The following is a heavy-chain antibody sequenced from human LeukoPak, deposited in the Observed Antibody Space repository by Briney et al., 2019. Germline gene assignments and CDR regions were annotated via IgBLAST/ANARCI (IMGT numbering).Heavy chain of an antibody. V-gene: IGHV3-30-3*01. CDR3: AKDDYGDYGWFDP. Sequence: GGSLRLSCVASGFTFRSYPMHWVRQAPGKGLEWVVVISNDGTNEYDAEFVKGRFSMSRDNSKNTLYLQMNSLRAEDTAVYYCAKDDYGDYGWFDPWGQGTLVTVSS. CDR1: GFTFRSYP. J-gene: IGHJ5*02. D-gene: IGHD4-17*01. CDR2: ISNDGTNE.